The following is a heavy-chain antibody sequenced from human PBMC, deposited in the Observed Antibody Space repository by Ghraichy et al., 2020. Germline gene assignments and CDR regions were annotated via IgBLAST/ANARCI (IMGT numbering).Heavy chain of an antibody. CDR3: ARDTGYSSSWYRG. CDR2: ISSSSSYI. CDR1: GFTFSSYS. J-gene: IGHJ4*02. D-gene: IGHD6-13*01. V-gene: IGHV3-21*01. Sequence: LSLTCAASGFTFSSYSMNWVRQAPGKGLEWVSSISSSSSYIYYADSVKGRFTISRDNAKNSLYLQMNSLRAEDTAVYYCARDTGYSSSWYRGWGQGTLVTVSS.